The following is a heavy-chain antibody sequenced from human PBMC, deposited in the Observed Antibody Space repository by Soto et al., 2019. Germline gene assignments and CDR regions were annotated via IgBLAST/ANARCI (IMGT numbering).Heavy chain of an antibody. CDR2: IYNGGST. Sequence: SETLSLTCTVSGDSVSSVGFQWAWLRRPPGKGLEWIGYIYNGGSTYYRPSLESRMHISLDATRNHYSLRLTSVTAADTAVYFCARAPVGLDTISYFDYWCQGKLVTVSS. V-gene: IGHV4-30-4*01. J-gene: IGHJ4*02. CDR3: ARAPVGLDTISYFDY. CDR1: GDSVSSVGFQ. D-gene: IGHD3-3*01.